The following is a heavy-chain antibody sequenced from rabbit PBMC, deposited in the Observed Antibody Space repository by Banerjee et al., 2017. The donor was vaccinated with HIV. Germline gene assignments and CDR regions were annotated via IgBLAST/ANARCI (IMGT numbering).Heavy chain of an antibody. Sequence: QSLEESGGGLVQPEGSLTLTCKASGFSFSSGYDMCWVRQASGKGLEWIACIWGGSSGDTYYATWAKGRFTISKTSSTTVTLQMTSLTAADTATYFCARDLAGVIGWNFNLWGPGTLVTVS. D-gene: IGHD4-1*01. CDR2: IWGGSSGDT. V-gene: IGHV1S40*01. CDR3: ARDLAGVIGWNFNL. J-gene: IGHJ4*01. CDR1: GFSFSSGYD.